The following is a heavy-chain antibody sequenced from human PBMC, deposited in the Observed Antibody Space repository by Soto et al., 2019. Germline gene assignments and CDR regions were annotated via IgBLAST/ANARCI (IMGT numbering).Heavy chain of an antibody. D-gene: IGHD4-17*01. Sequence: QVQLVESGGGVVQPGRSLRFSCAASGFTFSSYAIHWVRQAPGKGLEWVAVISYDGSNKYYADSVKGRFTISRDNSKNTLYLQMNSLRAEDTAVYYCATLEIHDYGGTYYFDYWGQGTLVTVSS. J-gene: IGHJ4*02. CDR3: ATLEIHDYGGTYYFDY. CDR2: ISYDGSNK. CDR1: GFTFSSYA. V-gene: IGHV3-30*04.